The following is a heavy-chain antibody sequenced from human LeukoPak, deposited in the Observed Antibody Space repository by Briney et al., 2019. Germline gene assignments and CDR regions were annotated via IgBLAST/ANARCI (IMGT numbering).Heavy chain of an antibody. J-gene: IGHJ4*02. CDR2: IYYSGST. V-gene: IGHV4-59*08. CDR3: ARHIPGNPYFDY. CDR1: GGSITSYY. D-gene: IGHD2/OR15-2a*01. Sequence: SETLSLTCTVSGGSITSYYWSWVRQPPGKGLEWIGYIYYSGSTNYNPPLKSRVTISVETSKNQSSLTLRSVTAADTAVYYCARHIPGNPYFDYRGQGTLVTVSS.